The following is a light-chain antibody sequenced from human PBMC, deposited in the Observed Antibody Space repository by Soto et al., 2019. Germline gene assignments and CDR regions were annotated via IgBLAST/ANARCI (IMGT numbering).Light chain of an antibody. CDR2: EVS. CDR1: TSDVGGYNY. J-gene: IGLJ1*01. CDR3: SSYTSSSTLV. Sequence: QSALTQPASVSGSPGQSITISCTGTTSDVGGYNYLSWYQQHPGKAPKLMVYEVSYRPSGVANRFSGSKSGNTASLTISGLQAEDEADYYFSSYTSSSTLVFGTGTKLTVL. V-gene: IGLV2-14*01.